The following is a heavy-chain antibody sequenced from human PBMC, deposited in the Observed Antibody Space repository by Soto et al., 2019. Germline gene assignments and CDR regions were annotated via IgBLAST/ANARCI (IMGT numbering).Heavy chain of an antibody. J-gene: IGHJ6*03. CDR3: ARQGSWSGYSYYYYYMDV. CDR1: GFTVSSNY. V-gene: IGHV3-66*04. CDR2: IHSGGST. D-gene: IGHD3-3*01. Sequence: EVQLVESGGGLVQPGGSLRLSCAVSGFTVSSNYMSWVRQAPGKGLEWVSVIHSGGSTYYADSVKGRFTISRDNSKNTLYLLMNSLRAEDTAVYYCARQGSWSGYSYYYYYMDVWGTGTTVTVSS.